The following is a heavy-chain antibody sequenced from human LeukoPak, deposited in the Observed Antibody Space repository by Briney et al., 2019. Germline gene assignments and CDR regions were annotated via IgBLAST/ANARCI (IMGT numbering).Heavy chain of an antibody. CDR3: ARVITGSTYGQYDY. J-gene: IGHJ4*02. Sequence: GGSLRLSCTASGFTFSDYWMQWVLQAPGKGLVWVSRINSDGSRTNYADCVKGRFTISRDNAKNTVFLQMNSLRAEDAAVYYCARVITGSTYGQYDYWGQGALATVSS. CDR1: GFTFSDYW. D-gene: IGHD5-18*01. V-gene: IGHV3-74*01. CDR2: INSDGSRT.